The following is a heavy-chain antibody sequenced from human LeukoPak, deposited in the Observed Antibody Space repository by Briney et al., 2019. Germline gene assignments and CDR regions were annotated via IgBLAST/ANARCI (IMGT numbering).Heavy chain of an antibody. V-gene: IGHV3-23*01. CDR3: AKKVGLVSAPLYYFDV. CDR1: GFTFSSYA. CDR2: ISGPAGSW. J-gene: IGHJ4*02. Sequence: GGSLRLSCAASGFTFSSYAMSWVRQAPGKGLEWVSAISGPAGSWDYADSVKGRFTISRDNSKNTLFLQMNSLRAEDTAIYYCAKKVGLVSAPLYYFDVWGQGTLVAVSS. D-gene: IGHD5/OR15-5a*01.